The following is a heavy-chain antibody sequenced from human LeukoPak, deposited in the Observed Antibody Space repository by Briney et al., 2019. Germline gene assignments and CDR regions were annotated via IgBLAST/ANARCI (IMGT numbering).Heavy chain of an antibody. J-gene: IGHJ3*02. D-gene: IGHD3-22*01. CDR3: ARLKYFDSSGPDAFDI. Sequence: GGSLRLSCAASGFTFSSYGMHWVRQAPGKGLEWVAVISYDGSNKYYADSVKGRFTISRDNSKNTLYLQMNSLRAEDTANYYCARLKYFDSSGPDAFDIWGQGTMVTVSS. CDR2: ISYDGSNK. CDR1: GFTFSSYG. V-gene: IGHV3-30*03.